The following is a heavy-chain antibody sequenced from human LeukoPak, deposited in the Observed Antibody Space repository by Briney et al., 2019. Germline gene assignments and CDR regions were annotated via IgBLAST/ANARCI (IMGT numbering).Heavy chain of an antibody. CDR2: ISGSGGST. V-gene: IGHV3-23*01. CDR3: AKPLSPHSSGWYGDFDY. CDR1: GFTFSSYA. Sequence: RSGGSLRLSCAASGFTFSSYAMSWVRQAPGKGLEWVSAISGSGGSTYYADSVKGRFTISRDNSKNTLYLQMNSLRAEDTAVYYCAKPLSPHSSGWYGDFDYWGQGTLVTVSS. J-gene: IGHJ4*02. D-gene: IGHD6-19*01.